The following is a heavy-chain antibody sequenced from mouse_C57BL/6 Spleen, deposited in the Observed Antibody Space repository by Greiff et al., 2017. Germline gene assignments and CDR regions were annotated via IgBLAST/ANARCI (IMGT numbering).Heavy chain of an antibody. CDR2: IRSKSNNYAT. D-gene: IGHD2-1*01. CDR1: GFSFNTYA. CDR3: VRPRVYYGNPYAMDY. Sequence: VQLKESGGGLVQPKGSLKLSCAASGFSFNTYAMNWVRQAPGKGLEWVARIRSKSNNYATYYADSVKDRFTISRDDSESMLYLQMNNLKTEDTAMYYCVRPRVYYGNPYAMDYWGQGTSVTVSS. V-gene: IGHV10-1*01. J-gene: IGHJ4*01.